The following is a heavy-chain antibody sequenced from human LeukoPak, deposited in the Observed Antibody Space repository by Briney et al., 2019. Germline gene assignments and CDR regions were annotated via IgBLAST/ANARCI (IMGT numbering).Heavy chain of an antibody. Sequence: GGSLRLSCAASGFIFSNYGMHWVRQAPGKGLEWVAVMSYDGSTKYHADSVKGRFTISRDNSKNTLYLQMNSLRAEDTAVYYCAKAHSSSWYVDFWGQGTLVTVYS. CDR3: AKAHSSSWYVDF. V-gene: IGHV3-30*18. J-gene: IGHJ4*02. CDR1: GFIFSNYG. D-gene: IGHD6-13*01. CDR2: MSYDGSTK.